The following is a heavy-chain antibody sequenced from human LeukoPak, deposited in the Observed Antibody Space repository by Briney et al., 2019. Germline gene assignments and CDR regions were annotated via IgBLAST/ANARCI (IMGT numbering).Heavy chain of an antibody. Sequence: SETLSLTCNVSGGSISSGSYYWSWIRQPAGKGLEWIGRIYTSGSTNYNPSLKSRVTISVDTSKNQFSLKLSSVTAADTAVYYCARFGYSEDYWGQGTLVTVSS. D-gene: IGHD3-16*01. CDR3: ARFGYSEDY. CDR2: IYTSGST. J-gene: IGHJ4*02. CDR1: GGSISSGSYY. V-gene: IGHV4-61*02.